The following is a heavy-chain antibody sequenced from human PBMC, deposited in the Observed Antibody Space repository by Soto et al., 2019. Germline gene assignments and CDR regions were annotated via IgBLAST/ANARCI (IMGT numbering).Heavy chain of an antibody. V-gene: IGHV1-46*01. CDR3: ARDQYSGSYSSRFDY. J-gene: IGHJ4*02. CDR1: GYTFTSYY. D-gene: IGHD1-26*01. Sequence: ASVKVSCKASGYTFTSYYMHWVRQAPGQGLEWMGIINPSGGSTSYAQKFQGRVTMTRDTSTSTVYVELSSLRSEDTAVYYCARDQYSGSYSSRFDYWGQGTLVTVSS. CDR2: INPSGGST.